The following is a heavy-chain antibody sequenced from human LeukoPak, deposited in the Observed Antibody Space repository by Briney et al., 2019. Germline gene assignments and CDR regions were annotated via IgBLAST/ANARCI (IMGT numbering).Heavy chain of an antibody. J-gene: IGHJ4*02. V-gene: IGHV3-23*01. CDR2: ISGSGGST. Sequence: PGGSLRLSCAASGFTFSSYAMSWVRQAPGKGLEWVSAISGSGGSTYYADSVKGRFTISRDNSKNTLYLQMNSLRAEDTAVYYCARDYDSSGYYYPGGDYWGQGTLVTVSS. CDR3: ARDYDSSGYYYPGGDY. CDR1: GFTFSSYA. D-gene: IGHD3-22*01.